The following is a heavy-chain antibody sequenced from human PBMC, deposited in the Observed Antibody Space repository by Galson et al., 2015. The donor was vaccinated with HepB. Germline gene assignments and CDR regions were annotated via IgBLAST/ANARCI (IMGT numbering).Heavy chain of an antibody. CDR3: AREGRVAAAPRNAFDI. CDR2: VIPIFGTA. J-gene: IGHJ3*02. CDR1: GGTFSSYA. V-gene: IGHV1-69*13. D-gene: IGHD6-13*01. Sequence: SVKVSCKASGGTFSSYAISWVRQAPGQGLEWMGGVIPIFGTANYAQKFQGRVTITADESTSTAYMELSSLRSEDTAVYYCAREGRVAAAPRNAFDIWGQGTMVTVSS.